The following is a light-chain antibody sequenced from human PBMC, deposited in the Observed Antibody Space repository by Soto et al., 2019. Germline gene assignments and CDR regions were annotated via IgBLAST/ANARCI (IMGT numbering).Light chain of an antibody. CDR2: GNT. CDR1: RSNLGAGHD. V-gene: IGLV1-40*01. Sequence: QSVLTQPPSVSGAPGQRVTISCTGSRSNLGAGHDVHWYQQLPGAAPKLLIYGNTNRPSGVPERFSGSKSGTSASLAITGLLTEDEADYYCQSYDRTGGGYVVFGGGTKLTVL. CDR3: QSYDRTGGGYVV. J-gene: IGLJ2*01.